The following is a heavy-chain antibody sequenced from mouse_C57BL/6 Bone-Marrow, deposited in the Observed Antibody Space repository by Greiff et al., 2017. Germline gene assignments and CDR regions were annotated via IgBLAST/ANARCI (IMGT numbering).Heavy chain of an antibody. Sequence: VQLQQPGAELVKPGASVKLSCKASGYTFTSYWMHWVKQRPGRGLEWIGRIDPNSGGTKYNEKLKSKATLTVDKPSSTAYMQLSSLTSEDSAVYYCARGGTTVVATNFYFDYWGQGTTLTVSS. CDR1: GYTFTSYW. V-gene: IGHV1-72*01. D-gene: IGHD1-1*01. CDR3: ARGGTTVVATNFYFDY. J-gene: IGHJ2*01. CDR2: IDPNSGGT.